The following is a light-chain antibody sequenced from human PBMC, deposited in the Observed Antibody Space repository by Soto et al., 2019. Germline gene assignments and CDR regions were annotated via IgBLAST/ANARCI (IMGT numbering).Light chain of an antibody. CDR2: EVS. CDR1: SSDVGSYNL. J-gene: IGLJ2*01. V-gene: IGLV2-23*02. CDR3: CSYAVSTSV. Sequence: QSALTQPASVSGSPGQSITISCTGTSSDVGSYNLVSWYQQHPGKATKLMIYEVSKRPSGVSNRFSGSKSGNTASLTISGLQGEDEADYYCCSYAVSTSVFGGGTKLTVL.